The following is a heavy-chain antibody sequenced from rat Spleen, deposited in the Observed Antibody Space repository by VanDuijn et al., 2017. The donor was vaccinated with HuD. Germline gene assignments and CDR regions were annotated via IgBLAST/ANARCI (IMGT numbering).Heavy chain of an antibody. D-gene: IGHD1-1*01. CDR3: TSGGSGGLNWFAY. V-gene: IGHV5-35*01. CDR1: GFIFSSNW. J-gene: IGHJ3*01. Sequence: EVQLVESGGGLVQPGSPLRLSCVASGFIFSSNWLNWIRQAPGKGLEWVASIAPDGSSTYYPDTMMGRFVISKDNVKSTGYLQMNNLRSAETAMYYCTSGGSGGLNWFAYWGQGTLVTVSS. CDR2: IAPDGSST.